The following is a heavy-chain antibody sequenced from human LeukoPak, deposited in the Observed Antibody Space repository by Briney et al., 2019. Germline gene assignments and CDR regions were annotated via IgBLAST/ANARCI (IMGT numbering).Heavy chain of an antibody. V-gene: IGHV3-23*01. CDR2: ISGSGGST. D-gene: IGHD3-10*01. CDR1: GFTFNSYA. Sequence: GGSLRLSCAASGFTFNSYAMNGVRQAPGKGLEWVSTISGSGGSTSYADSVKGRFTISRDNAKNTLYLQMNSLRAEDTAVYYCARGVGDYYYYMDVXXXGXTVTV. J-gene: IGHJ6*03. CDR3: ARGVGDYYYYMDV.